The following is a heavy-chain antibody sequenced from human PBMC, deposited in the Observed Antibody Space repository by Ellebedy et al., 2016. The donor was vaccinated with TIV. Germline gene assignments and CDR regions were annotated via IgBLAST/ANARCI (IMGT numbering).Heavy chain of an antibody. D-gene: IGHD6-19*01. V-gene: IGHV4-34*01. CDR3: ARAFQYSSGWAFDY. CDR2: INHSGST. CDR1: GGSLSSDY. J-gene: IGHJ4*02. Sequence: MPSEPLSLTCAVHGGSLSSDYWSWIRQSPEKGLEWIGEINHSGSTSYNPSLKSRVSISVATPKKQFYLKLSSVTAADTAVYYCARAFQYSSGWAFDYWGQGTLVTVSS.